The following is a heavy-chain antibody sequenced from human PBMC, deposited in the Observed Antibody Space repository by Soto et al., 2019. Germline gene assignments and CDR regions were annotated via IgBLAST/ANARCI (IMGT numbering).Heavy chain of an antibody. CDR3: AKGPFGPPRVRYTN. CDR1: GFTFSSYA. J-gene: IGHJ4*02. V-gene: IGHV3-23*01. D-gene: IGHD3-3*01. CDR2: ISGSGGST. Sequence: GGSLRLSCAASGFTFSSYAMSWVRQAPGKGLEWVSAISGSGGSTYYADSVKGRFTISRDNSKNTLYLQMNSLRAEDTAVYYCAKGPFGPPRVRYTNWGQGTLVTVSS.